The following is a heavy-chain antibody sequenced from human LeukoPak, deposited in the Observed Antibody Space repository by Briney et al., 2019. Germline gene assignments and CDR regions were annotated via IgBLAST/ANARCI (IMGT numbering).Heavy chain of an antibody. CDR3: ARSPARGYDILTNYNDY. CDR2: IRTYNPKT. J-gene: IGHJ4*02. CDR1: GYSFTAYF. V-gene: IGHV1-18*01. D-gene: IGHD3-9*01. Sequence: PGASVKLSCMASGYSFTAYFISWVRQAPGQGLEWVGWIRTYNPKTNYAQKFQGRVTMTTDTSTSTVYMELRSLRSDDTAVYYCARSPARGYDILTNYNDYWGQGTLVTVSS.